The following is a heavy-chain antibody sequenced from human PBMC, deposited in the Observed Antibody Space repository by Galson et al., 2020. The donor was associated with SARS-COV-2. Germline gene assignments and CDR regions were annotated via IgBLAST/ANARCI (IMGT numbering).Heavy chain of an antibody. V-gene: IGHV4-34*01. CDR1: GGSFSGYY. J-gene: IGHJ4*02. Sequence: SETLSLTCAVYGGSFSGYYWSWIRQPPGKGLEWIGEINHSGSTHYKPSHNSKATISVDTSKNQFSLKLSSVTGADTAVYYCARGRCSSSWYGPKYYFVYWGQGTLVTVSS. CDR2: INHSGST. D-gene: IGHD6-13*01. CDR3: ARGRCSSSWYGPKYYFVY.